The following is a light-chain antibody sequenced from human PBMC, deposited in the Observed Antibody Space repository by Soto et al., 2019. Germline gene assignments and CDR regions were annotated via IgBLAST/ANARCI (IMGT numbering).Light chain of an antibody. CDR3: QQYSNWPRT. CDR1: QSVSTN. V-gene: IGKV3-15*01. CDR2: GAS. J-gene: IGKJ1*01. Sequence: EIVVTQSPAPLSVSPGERATLSCTASQSVSTNLAWYQQKPGRAPRLLIYGASTRATGIPARFSGSGSGTEFTLTISSLQSEDFAVYHCQQYSNWPRTFGQGAKVEV.